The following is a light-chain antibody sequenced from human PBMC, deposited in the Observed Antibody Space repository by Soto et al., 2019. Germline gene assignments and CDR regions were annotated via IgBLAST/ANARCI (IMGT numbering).Light chain of an antibody. J-gene: IGKJ1*01. Sequence: VMRQSQPTRSVSPGKGAPLSCRASQGIGDTLAWYQHKPGQTPRLLIYDTSTRATGVPTRFSGSGSGTDFTLTISRLEPEDFAVYYCQQYGSSPRTFGQGTKVDIK. CDR3: QQYGSSPRT. CDR1: QGIGDT. V-gene: IGKV3-15*01. CDR2: DTS.